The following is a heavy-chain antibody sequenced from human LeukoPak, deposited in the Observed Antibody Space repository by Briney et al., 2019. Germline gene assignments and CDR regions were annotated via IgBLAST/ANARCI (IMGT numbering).Heavy chain of an antibody. CDR3: ARDSYYGSGSFDY. D-gene: IGHD3-10*01. V-gene: IGHV4-59*01. CDR2: IYYSGST. J-gene: IGHJ4*02. Sequence: SQTLSLTCTVSGGSISSYYWSWIRQPPGKGLEWIGYIYYSGSTNYNPSLKSRVTISVDTSKNQFSLKLSSVTAADTAVYYCARDSYYGSGSFDYWGQGTLVTVSS. CDR1: GGSISSYY.